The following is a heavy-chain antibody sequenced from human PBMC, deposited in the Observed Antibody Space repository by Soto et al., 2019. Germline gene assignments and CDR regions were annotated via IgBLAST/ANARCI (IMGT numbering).Heavy chain of an antibody. D-gene: IGHD3-22*01. CDR1: GFTVSSNY. J-gene: IGHJ4*02. CDR3: ARAFYYDSSGYITDY. Sequence: EVQLVESGGGLIQPGGSLRLSCAASGFTVSSNYMSWVRQAPGKGLECVSVIYSGGSTYYADSVKGRFTISRDNSRXTLYLQMNSLRAEDTAVYYCARAFYYDSSGYITDYWGQGTLVTVSS. CDR2: IYSGGST. V-gene: IGHV3-53*01.